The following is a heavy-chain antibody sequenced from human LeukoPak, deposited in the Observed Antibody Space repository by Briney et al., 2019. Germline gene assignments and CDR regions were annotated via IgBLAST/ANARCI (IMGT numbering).Heavy chain of an antibody. V-gene: IGHV4-59*08. J-gene: IGHJ6*02. Sequence: SETLSLTCTVSGGSISSYYWSWIRQPPGKGLEWIGYIYYSGSTNYNPSLKSRVTISVDTSKNQFSLKLSSVTAADTAVYYCASSGYDSSGRRPYYYYGMDVWGQGTTVTVSS. D-gene: IGHD3-22*01. CDR1: GGSISSYY. CDR3: ASSGYDSSGRRPYYYYGMDV. CDR2: IYYSGST.